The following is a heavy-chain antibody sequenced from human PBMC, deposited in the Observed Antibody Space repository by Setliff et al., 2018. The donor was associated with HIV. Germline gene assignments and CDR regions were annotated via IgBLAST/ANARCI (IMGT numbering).Heavy chain of an antibody. CDR2: VSHSGST. J-gene: IGHJ3*02. CDR1: GGSFSDHY. CDR3: ARGHVVATLHYDILTGYWGGNAFNI. Sequence: ASETLSLTCAVYGGSFSDHYWIWIRQPPGKGLEWIGEVSHSGSTNYNPSLKGRVTISVDTSKNQFSLKVSSVTAADTAVYYCARGHVVATLHYDILTGYWGGNAFNIWGQGTMVTV. D-gene: IGHD3-9*01. V-gene: IGHV4-34*01.